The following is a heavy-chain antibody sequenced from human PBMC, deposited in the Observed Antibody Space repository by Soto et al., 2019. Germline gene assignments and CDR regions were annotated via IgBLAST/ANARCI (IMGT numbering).Heavy chain of an antibody. CDR3: AGVRGLGGSGGAFDI. CDR1: GGTFSSYT. D-gene: IGHD3-10*01. CDR2: IIPILGIA. J-gene: IGHJ3*02. V-gene: IGHV1-69*02. Sequence: SVKVSCKASGGTFSSYTISWVRQAPGQGLEWMGRIIPILGIANYAQKFQGRVTITADKSTSTAYMEMSSLRSEDTAVYYCAGVRGLGGSGGAFDIWGQGTMVTVSS.